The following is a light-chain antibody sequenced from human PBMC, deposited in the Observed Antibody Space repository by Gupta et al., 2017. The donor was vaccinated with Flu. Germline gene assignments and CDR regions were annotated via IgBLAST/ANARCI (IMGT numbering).Light chain of an antibody. J-gene: IGLJ1*01. CDR3: TSYTSSSTYV. CDR1: SSDVGSYNR. V-gene: IGLV2-18*02. CDR2: EVS. Sequence: SALPQPPSVSGSPGQSVTISCTGTSSDVGSYNRVSWYQQSPGTAPKLMIYEVSNRPSGVPGRFSGSKAGNTASLTISGRQAEDEADYYCTSYTSSSTYVFGTGTKVTVL.